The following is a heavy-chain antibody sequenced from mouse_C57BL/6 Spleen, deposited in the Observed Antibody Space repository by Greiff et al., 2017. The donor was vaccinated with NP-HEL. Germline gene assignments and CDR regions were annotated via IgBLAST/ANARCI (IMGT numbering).Heavy chain of an antibody. V-gene: IGHV5-4*01. CDR2: ISDGGSYT. J-gene: IGHJ4*01. Sequence: EVQRVESGGGLVKPGGSLKLSCAASGFTFSSYAMSWVRQTPEKRLEWVATISDGGSYTYYPDNVKGRFTISRDNAKNNLYLQMSHLKSEDTAMYYCARDRIYYGNYAAMDYWGQGTSVTVSS. CDR3: ARDRIYYGNYAAMDY. D-gene: IGHD2-1*01. CDR1: GFTFSSYA.